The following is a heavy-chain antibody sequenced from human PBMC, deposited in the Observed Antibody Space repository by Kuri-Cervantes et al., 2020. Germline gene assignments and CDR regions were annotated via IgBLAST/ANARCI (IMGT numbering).Heavy chain of an antibody. J-gene: IGHJ1*01. CDR3: ASSSGYIHEYFQH. CDR2: INHSGST. CDR1: GGSFSGYY. D-gene: IGHD5-12*01. V-gene: IGHV4-34*01. Sequence: SETLSLTCAVYGGSFSGYYWSWIRQPPGKGLEWIGEINHSGSTNYNPSLKSRVTISVDTSKNQLSLRLTSVIDADTAVYYCASSSGYIHEYFQHWGQGTLVTVSS.